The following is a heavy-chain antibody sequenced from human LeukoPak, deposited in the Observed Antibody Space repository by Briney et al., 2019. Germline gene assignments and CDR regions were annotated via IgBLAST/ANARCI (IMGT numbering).Heavy chain of an antibody. J-gene: IGHJ4*02. D-gene: IGHD6-13*01. V-gene: IGHV4-34*01. CDR3: ARVKRLTLQQLVYDY. CDR1: GGSFSGYY. Sequence: SETLSLTCAVYGGSFSGYYWSWIRQPPGKGLEWIGEINHSGSTNYNPSLKSRVTISVDTSKNQFSLKLSSVTAADTAVYYYARVKRLTLQQLVYDYWGQGTLVTVSS. CDR2: INHSGST.